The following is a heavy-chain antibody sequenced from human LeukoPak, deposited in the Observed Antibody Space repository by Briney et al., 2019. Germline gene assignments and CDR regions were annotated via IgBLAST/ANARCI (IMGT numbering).Heavy chain of an antibody. CDR2: INQDGSGK. Sequence: GGSLGLSCAASGFTFSNYWMTWVRQAPGKGLEWVAHINQDGSGKYYVDSVKGRFSISRDNAKNLMYLQMNSLRAEDTAVYYCGRKSYDFGGGQGTLVIVSS. CDR1: GFTFSNYW. J-gene: IGHJ4*02. V-gene: IGHV3-7*05. D-gene: IGHD3/OR15-3a*01. CDR3: GRKSYDFG.